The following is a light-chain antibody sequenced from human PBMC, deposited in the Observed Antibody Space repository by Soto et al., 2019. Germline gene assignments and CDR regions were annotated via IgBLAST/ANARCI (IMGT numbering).Light chain of an antibody. CDR2: EVT. CDR3: VSYTDTDTLV. V-gene: IGLV2-14*01. Sequence: QSVLTQPVSVSGSRGQSIIISCVGRDTDVGQDKSVSWYQQGPGQAPKLLIFEVTNRPSGVSKRFSGSRSGNTASLTISGLQPDDEGDYFCVSYTDTDTLVSGNGTKVTAL. J-gene: IGLJ1*01. CDR1: DTDVGQDKS.